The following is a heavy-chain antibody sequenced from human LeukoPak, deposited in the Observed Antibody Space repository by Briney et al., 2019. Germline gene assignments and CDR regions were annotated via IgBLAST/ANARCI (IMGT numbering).Heavy chain of an antibody. Sequence: ASVKVSCKASGYTFTSYAMNWVRQAPGQGLEWMGWISAYNGNTNYAQKLQGRVTMTTDTSTSTAYMELRSLRSDDTAVYYCASDHSGWLGLGYWGQGTLVSVSS. D-gene: IGHD6-19*01. V-gene: IGHV1-18*01. CDR3: ASDHSGWLGLGY. CDR1: GYTFTSYA. CDR2: ISAYNGNT. J-gene: IGHJ4*02.